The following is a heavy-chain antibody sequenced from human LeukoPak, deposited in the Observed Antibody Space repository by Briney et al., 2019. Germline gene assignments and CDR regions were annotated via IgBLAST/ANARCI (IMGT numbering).Heavy chain of an antibody. CDR1: GGTFSSYA. V-gene: IGHV1-69*04. Sequence: ASVKVSCKASGGTFSSYAISWVRQAPGQGLEWMGRIIPILGMANYAQKFQGRVTITADKSTSTAYMELSSLRSEDTAVYYCARSYYDILTGPRRVFDYWGQGTLVTVSS. D-gene: IGHD3-9*01. CDR2: IIPILGMA. CDR3: ARSYYDILTGPRRVFDY. J-gene: IGHJ4*02.